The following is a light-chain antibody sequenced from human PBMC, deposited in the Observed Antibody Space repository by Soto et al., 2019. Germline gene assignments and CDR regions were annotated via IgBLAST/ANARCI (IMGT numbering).Light chain of an antibody. CDR3: SSYTTTGTLL. CDR2: EVN. Sequence: QSALTQPASVSGSPGQSITISCTGTSSDIGAYNYVSWYEQHPGKAPKLMIYEVNNRPSGVSSRFSGSKSGNTASLTISGLQAEDEADYYCSSYTTTGTLLFGGGTKLTVL. J-gene: IGLJ2*01. V-gene: IGLV2-14*01. CDR1: SSDIGAYNY.